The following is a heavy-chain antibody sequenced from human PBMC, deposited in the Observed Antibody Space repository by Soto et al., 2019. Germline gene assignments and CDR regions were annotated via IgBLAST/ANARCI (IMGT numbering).Heavy chain of an antibody. Sequence: QVNLVQSGAEVREPGSSVKVSCKASGGIFSTFAISWVRQAPGQGLEWMGGVLPIFNTKAYAHKFQGRVTITTDDSTSTAYMELSSLTSDDTAIYYCASAVRVGGFEYWGQGTLVTVSS. D-gene: IGHD1-26*01. CDR2: VLPIFNTK. CDR1: GGIFSTFA. CDR3: ASAVRVGGFEY. J-gene: IGHJ4*02. V-gene: IGHV1-69*01.